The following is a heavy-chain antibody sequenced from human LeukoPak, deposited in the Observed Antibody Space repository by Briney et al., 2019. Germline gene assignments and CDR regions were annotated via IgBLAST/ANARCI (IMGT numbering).Heavy chain of an antibody. J-gene: IGHJ5*02. CDR2: INHSGST. V-gene: IGHV4-34*01. CDR3: ARGSSGLRFLEWKQNNWFDP. Sequence: SETLSLTCAVYGGSFSGYYWSWIRQPPGKGLEWIGEINHSGSTNYSPSLKSRVTISVDTSKNQFSLKLSSVTAADTAVYYCARGSSGLRFLEWKQNNWFDPWGQGTLVTVSS. CDR1: GGSFSGYY. D-gene: IGHD3-3*01.